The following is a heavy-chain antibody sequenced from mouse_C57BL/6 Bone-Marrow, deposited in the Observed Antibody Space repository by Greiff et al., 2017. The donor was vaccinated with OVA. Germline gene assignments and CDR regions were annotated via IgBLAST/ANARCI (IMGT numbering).Heavy chain of an antibody. V-gene: IGHV1-64*01. Sequence: QVQLQQPGAELVKPGASVKLSCKASGYTFTSYWMHWVKQRPGQGLEWLGMIHPNSGSTNYNEKFKSKATLTVDKSSSTAYRQRSSLTSEDSAVYYCARELANGGKGTLVTVSA. J-gene: IGHJ3*01. CDR2: IHPNSGST. CDR3: ARELAN. CDR1: GYTFTSYW.